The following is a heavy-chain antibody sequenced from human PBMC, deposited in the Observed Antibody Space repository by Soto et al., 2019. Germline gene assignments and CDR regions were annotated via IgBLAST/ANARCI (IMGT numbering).Heavy chain of an antibody. CDR1: GFTFSDYG. CDR3: ANTNYDFWGMDV. Sequence: TGGSLRLSCAASGFTFSDYGMHWVRQAPGKGLEWVAVISYDERNKYYADSVKGRFTISRDNSKNTLYPQMNSLRAEDTAMYYCANTNYDFWGMDVWGQGTTVTVSS. J-gene: IGHJ6*02. CDR2: ISYDERNK. V-gene: IGHV3-30*18. D-gene: IGHD3-3*01.